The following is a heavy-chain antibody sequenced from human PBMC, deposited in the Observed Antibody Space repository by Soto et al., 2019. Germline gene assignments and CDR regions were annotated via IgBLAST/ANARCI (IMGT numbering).Heavy chain of an antibody. CDR3: ARIHWLSEYDLLTGYYNFAS. V-gene: IGHV4-61*01. J-gene: IGHJ4*02. CDR2: ISYTGST. Sequence: SETLSPTFTVSGDSVSRGRDYWSWIRQPPGKGLEWIAYISYTGSTNYNPSLKSRVTISVDTSKNQVSRRLTSVTAADTAVYYCARIHWLSEYDLLTGYYNFASWGQGTLVTVSS. CDR1: GDSVSRGRDY. D-gene: IGHD3-9*01.